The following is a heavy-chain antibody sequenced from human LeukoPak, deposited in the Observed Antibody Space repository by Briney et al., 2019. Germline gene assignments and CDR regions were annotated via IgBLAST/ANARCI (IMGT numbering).Heavy chain of an antibody. V-gene: IGHV1-69*04. Sequence: SVKVSCKASGGTFSSYAISWVRQAPGQGLEWMGRIIPILGIANYTQKFQGRVTMTEDTSTDTAYMELSSLRSEDTAVYYCATWVEVAPLDIWGQGTMVTVSS. CDR3: ATWVEVAPLDI. CDR2: IIPILGIA. CDR1: GGTFSSYA. J-gene: IGHJ3*02. D-gene: IGHD5-24*01.